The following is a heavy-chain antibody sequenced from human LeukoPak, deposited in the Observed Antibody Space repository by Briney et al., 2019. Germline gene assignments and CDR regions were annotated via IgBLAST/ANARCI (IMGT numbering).Heavy chain of an antibody. V-gene: IGHV1-46*01. J-gene: IGHJ5*02. Sequence: ASVKVSCKASGYTFTSYYMHWVRQAPGQGLEWMGIINPSGGSTSYAQKLQGRVTMTTDTSTSTAYMELRSLRSDDTAVYYCAREGPNSYNWFDPWGQGTLVTVSS. CDR1: GYTFTSYY. D-gene: IGHD4-23*01. CDR2: INPSGGST. CDR3: AREGPNSYNWFDP.